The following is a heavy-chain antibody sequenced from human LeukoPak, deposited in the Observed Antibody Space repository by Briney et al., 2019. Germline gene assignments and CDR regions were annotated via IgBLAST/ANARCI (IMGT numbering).Heavy chain of an antibody. D-gene: IGHD4-17*01. CDR1: GGSISGYY. CDR3: ARNGDQDYCDH. J-gene: IGHJ4*02. Sequence: SETLSLTCTVSGGSISGYYWGWIRQPPGNGLEWMGYIHYSGSTDYNPSLKSRVTISVDTSKNQFSLKLSSVTAADTAVYYCARNGDQDYCDHWGQGTLVTVSS. V-gene: IGHV4-59*01. CDR2: IHYSGST.